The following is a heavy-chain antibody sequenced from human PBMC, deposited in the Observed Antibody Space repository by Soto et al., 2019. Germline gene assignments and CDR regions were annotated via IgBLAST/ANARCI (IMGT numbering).Heavy chain of an antibody. Sequence: EVQLVESGGGLVQPGRSLRLSCAASGFTFDDYAMHWVRQAPGKGLEWVSGISWNSGSIGYADSVKGRFTISRDNAKNSLYLQMNSLKTEDTAVYSCATLLGLVVPGTFDCWGQGTLVTVSS. J-gene: IGHJ4*02. CDR2: ISWNSGSI. CDR1: GFTFDDYA. D-gene: IGHD3-22*01. CDR3: ATLLGLVVPGTFDC. V-gene: IGHV3-9*01.